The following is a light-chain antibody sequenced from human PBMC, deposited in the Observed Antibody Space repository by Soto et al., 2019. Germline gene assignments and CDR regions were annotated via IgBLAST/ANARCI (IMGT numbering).Light chain of an antibody. V-gene: IGKV1-5*03. CDR1: QTISSW. CDR2: KAS. J-gene: IGKJ5*01. CDR3: QQFKSYPIT. Sequence: IQMTQSPSTLSGSVGDRVTITCRASQTISSWLAWYQQKQGTAPKLLIYKASTLKSGVPSRFRGSGSGTEFTITISSLQPDDFETDYCQQFKSYPITFGQGTRLEIK.